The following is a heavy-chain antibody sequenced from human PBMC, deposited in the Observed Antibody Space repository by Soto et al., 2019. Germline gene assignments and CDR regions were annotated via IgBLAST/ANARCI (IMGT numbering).Heavy chain of an antibody. CDR3: ARGPRYCSTTTCFSGVTWFDP. D-gene: IGHD2-2*01. CDR1: CYTFSSYG. J-gene: IGHJ5*02. CDR2: ISSYNGNT. V-gene: IGHV1-18*04. Sequence: SGKVSFKASCYTFSSYGISWVRQAPGQGLEWMGWISSYNGNTNYAQKVQGRVTLTTDTSTSTTYMELRSLRSDDTAVYYCARGPRYCSTTTCFSGVTWFDPWGQGTLVTVSS.